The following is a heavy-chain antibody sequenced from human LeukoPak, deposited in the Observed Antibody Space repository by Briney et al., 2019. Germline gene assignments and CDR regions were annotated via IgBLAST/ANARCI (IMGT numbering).Heavy chain of an antibody. CDR2: ISGSGGST. Sequence: GGSLRLSCAASGFTFSNCAMSWVRQAPGKGLEWASGISGSGGSTYYADSVKGRFTISRDSSKNTLYLQMNSLRAEDTAVYYCAKEGGGDGYYYYYMDVWGKGTTVTVSS. D-gene: IGHD2-21*02. V-gene: IGHV3-23*01. CDR1: GFTFSNCA. CDR3: AKEGGGDGYYYYYMDV. J-gene: IGHJ6*03.